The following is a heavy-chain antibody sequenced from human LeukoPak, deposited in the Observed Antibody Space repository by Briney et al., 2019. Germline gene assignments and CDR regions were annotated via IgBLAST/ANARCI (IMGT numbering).Heavy chain of an antibody. V-gene: IGHV1-2*02. CDR2: INPNSGGT. J-gene: IGHJ5*02. CDR3: ARGGANGYCSGGSCYYWFDP. D-gene: IGHD2-15*01. CDR1: GYTFTGYY. Sequence: ASVKVSCKASGYTFTGYYMHWVRQAPGQGLEWTGWINPNSGGTNYAQKFQGRVTMTRDTSISTAYVELSRLRSDDTAVYYCARGGANGYCSGGSCYYWFDPWGQGTLVTVSS.